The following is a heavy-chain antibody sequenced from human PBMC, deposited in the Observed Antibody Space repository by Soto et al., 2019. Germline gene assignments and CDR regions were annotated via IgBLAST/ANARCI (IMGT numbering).Heavy chain of an antibody. J-gene: IGHJ4*02. CDR2: ISDTSSGA. Sequence: EVQLVESGGGLAQPGGSLRLSCAASGFTFGSYAMSWVRQAPGKGLEWVSSISDTSSGAYYADSVKGRFTISRANXXXXXXXXXNSLRAXXXXVYYCAKDLWWYRHWGQGTLVTVSS. CDR1: GFTFGSYA. CDR3: AKDLWWYRH. D-gene: IGHD2-21*01. V-gene: IGHV3-23*04.